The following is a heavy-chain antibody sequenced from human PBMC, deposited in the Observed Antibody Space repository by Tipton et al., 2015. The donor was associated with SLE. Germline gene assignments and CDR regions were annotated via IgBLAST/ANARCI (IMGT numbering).Heavy chain of an antibody. CDR2: ISAYNGNT. V-gene: IGHV1-18*01. D-gene: IGHD1-1*01. CDR3: ARDAELAYYFDY. Sequence: QSGPEVKKPGASVRVSCKASGYAFTNYGITWVRQAPGQGLEWMGWISAYNGNTKYAQKFQGRVTMTTDTSTTTAHIELRSLISDDTAIYFCARDAELAYYFDYWGQGTLVTVSS. CDR1: GYAFTNYG. J-gene: IGHJ4*02.